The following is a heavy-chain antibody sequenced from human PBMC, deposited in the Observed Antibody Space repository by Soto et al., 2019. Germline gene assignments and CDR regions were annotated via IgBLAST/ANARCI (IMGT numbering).Heavy chain of an antibody. D-gene: IGHD4-17*01. Sequence: PAETLSLTCTVSGGSISSGDYYWSWIRQPPGKGLEWIGYIYYSGSTYYNPSLKSRVTISVDTSKNQFSLKLSSVTAADTAVYYRDRAVLYARLDYWGQGTPVTVSS. CDR3: DRAVLYARLDY. J-gene: IGHJ4*02. V-gene: IGHV4-30-4*01. CDR2: IYYSGST. CDR1: GGSISSGDYY.